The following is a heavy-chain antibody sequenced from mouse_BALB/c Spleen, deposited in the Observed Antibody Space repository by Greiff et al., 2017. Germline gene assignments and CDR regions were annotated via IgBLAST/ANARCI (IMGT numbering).Heavy chain of an antibody. V-gene: IGHV5-4*02. Sequence: EVHLVESGGGLVKPGGSLKLSCAASGFTFSDYYMYWVRQTPEKRLEWVATISDGGSYTYYPDSVKGRFTISRDNAKNNLYLQMSSLKSEDTAMYYCARDPYGGFAYWGQGTLVTVSA. J-gene: IGHJ3*01. CDR1: GFTFSDYY. CDR3: ARDPYGGFAY. CDR2: ISDGGSYT. D-gene: IGHD1-1*02.